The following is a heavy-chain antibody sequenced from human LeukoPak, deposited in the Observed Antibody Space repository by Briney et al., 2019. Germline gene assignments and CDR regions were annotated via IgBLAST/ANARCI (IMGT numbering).Heavy chain of an antibody. Sequence: LGESLKISCKGSGYSFSNYWIAWVRQMPGKGLEWMGIIYPGDSDTTYSPSFQGQVTISADKSISTAYLQWSSLKASDTAMYYCARLSTYCSSTSCLNPPGPTNFDYWGQGTLVTVSS. CDR2: IYPGDSDT. CDR1: GYSFSNYW. J-gene: IGHJ4*02. D-gene: IGHD2-2*01. CDR3: ARLSTYCSSTSCLNPPGPTNFDY. V-gene: IGHV5-51*01.